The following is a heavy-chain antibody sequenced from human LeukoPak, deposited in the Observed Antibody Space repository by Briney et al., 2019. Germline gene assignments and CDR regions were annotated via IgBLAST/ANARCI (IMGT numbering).Heavy chain of an antibody. CDR3: ATGSQIREADY. CDR1: GFTLSTYA. V-gene: IGHV3-23*01. Sequence: GGSLRLSCAASGFTLSTYAMSWVRQAPGKGLEWVSAISGSGGSTYYADSVKGRFTISRDNSKNSLYLQMNSLRAEDTAVYYCATGSQIREADYWGQGTLVTVSS. D-gene: IGHD3-10*01. CDR2: ISGSGGST. J-gene: IGHJ4*02.